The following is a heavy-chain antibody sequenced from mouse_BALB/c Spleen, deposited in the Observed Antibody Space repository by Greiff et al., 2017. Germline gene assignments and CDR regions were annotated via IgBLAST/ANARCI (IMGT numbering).Heavy chain of an antibody. CDR3: SRGINYRYDGAMDY. CDR2: INPGSGGT. CDR1: GYAFTNYL. J-gene: IGHJ4*01. Sequence: QVQLQQSGAELVRPGTSVKVSCKASGYAFTNYLIEWVKQRPGQGLEWIGVINPGSGGTNYNEKFKGKATLTADKSSSTAYMQLSSLTSDDSAVYFYSRGINYRYDGAMDYWGQGTSVTVSS. V-gene: IGHV1-54*01. D-gene: IGHD2-14*01.